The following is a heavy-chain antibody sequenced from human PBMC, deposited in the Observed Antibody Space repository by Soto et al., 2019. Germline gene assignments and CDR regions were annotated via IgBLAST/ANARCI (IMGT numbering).Heavy chain of an antibody. J-gene: IGHJ5*02. CDR1: GYNFMRYG. CDR2: INVDNGET. V-gene: IGHV1-18*04. CDR3: ARWISGGYSDWFDP. D-gene: IGHD1-26*01. Sequence: QVQLVQSGAEVKKPGASVKVSCKASGYNFMRYGFTWVRQAPGQGLEWMGWINVDNGETRYPQKIQRRVTMTTDTSTSTVDMELRSLTSDDTAVYYCARWISGGYSDWFDPWGHGTLVTVSS.